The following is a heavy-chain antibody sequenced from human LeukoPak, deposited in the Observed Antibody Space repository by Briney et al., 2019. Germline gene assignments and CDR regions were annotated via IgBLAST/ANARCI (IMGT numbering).Heavy chain of an antibody. CDR2: MYRSGSS. CDR1: RYSISSGYH. D-gene: IGHD4-11*01. V-gene: IGHV4-38-2*01. J-gene: IGHJ4*02. CDR3: ARVDYILDY. Sequence: KSSETLSLTCGVSRYSISSGYHWAWIRQPPGTGLEWIGGMYRSGSSYYTPSRKSRVTISVATSKNQFSLRVTSVTAADTAVYYCARVDYILDYWGQGTLVTVSS.